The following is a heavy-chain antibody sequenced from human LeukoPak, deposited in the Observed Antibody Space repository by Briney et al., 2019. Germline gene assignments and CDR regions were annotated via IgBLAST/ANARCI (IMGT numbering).Heavy chain of an antibody. CDR3: ARGGCSGGSCYLNWFDP. J-gene: IGHJ5*02. Sequence: ASVKVSCKASGYTFTSYDINWVRQATGQGLEWMGWTNPNSGNTGYAQKFQGRVTMTRNTSISTAYMELSSLRSEDTAVYYCARGGCSGGSCYLNWFDPWGQGTLVTVSS. V-gene: IGHV1-8*01. D-gene: IGHD2-15*01. CDR1: GYTFTSYD. CDR2: TNPNSGNT.